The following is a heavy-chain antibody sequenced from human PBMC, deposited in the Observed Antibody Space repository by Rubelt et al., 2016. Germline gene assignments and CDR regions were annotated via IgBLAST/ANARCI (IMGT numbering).Heavy chain of an antibody. J-gene: IGHJ4*02. D-gene: IGHD5-12*01. CDR2: ISHRGGT. V-gene: IGHV4-38-2*02. CDR3: ARDLGRSGYASCSDY. CDR1: GYSISSGYY. Sequence: QVQLQESGPGLVKPSETLSLTCTVSGYSISSGYYWGWIRQPPGKGLEWIGTISHRGGTFYSPSLKSRVTISADTSKNQVSLRLSSVTAADTAVYYCARDLGRSGYASCSDYWGRGTLVTVSS.